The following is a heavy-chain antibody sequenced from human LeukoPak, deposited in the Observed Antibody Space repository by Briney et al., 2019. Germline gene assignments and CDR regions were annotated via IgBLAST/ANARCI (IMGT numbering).Heavy chain of an antibody. CDR1: GFTFSSYW. CDR2: IKQDGSKK. D-gene: IGHD3-16*02. CDR3: ARVGGRYSPLGY. Sequence: GGSLRLSCAASGFTFSSYWMSWVRQAPGKGLEWVANIKQDGSKKYYVDSVKGRFTISRDNDKNSLFLQMTSLRAKDTAVYYCARVGGRYSPLGYWGQGTLVTVSS. J-gene: IGHJ4*02. V-gene: IGHV3-7*01.